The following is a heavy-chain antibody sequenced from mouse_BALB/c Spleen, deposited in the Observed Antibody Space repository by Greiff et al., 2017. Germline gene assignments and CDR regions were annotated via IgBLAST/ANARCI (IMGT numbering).Heavy chain of an antibody. CDR3: TRVGGGYAMDY. CDR2: ISSGGSYT. V-gene: IGHV5-6-4*01. CDR1: GFTFSSYT. Sequence: EVKLMESGGGLVKPGGSLKLSCAASGFTFSSYTMSWVRQTPEKRLEWVATISSGGSYTYYPDSVKGRFTISRDNAKNTLYLQMSSLKSEDTAMYYCTRVGGGYAMDYWGQGTSVTVSS. J-gene: IGHJ4*01.